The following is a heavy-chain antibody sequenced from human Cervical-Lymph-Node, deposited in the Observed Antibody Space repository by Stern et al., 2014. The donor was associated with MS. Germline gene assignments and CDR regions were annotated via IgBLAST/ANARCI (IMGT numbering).Heavy chain of an antibody. CDR1: GFTFSNYT. CDR3: ARARRGFDH. CDR2: ISSNSKYI. J-gene: IGHJ4*02. Sequence: EVQLEESGGGLVKPGRSLRLSCEVSGFTFSNYTMNWVRQAPGKGLEWVSSISSNSKYIYYANAGKGRFTISRDNAKNSLYLQMNSLRAEDPAIYYCARARRGFDHWGQGTLVTVSS. V-gene: IGHV3-21*06.